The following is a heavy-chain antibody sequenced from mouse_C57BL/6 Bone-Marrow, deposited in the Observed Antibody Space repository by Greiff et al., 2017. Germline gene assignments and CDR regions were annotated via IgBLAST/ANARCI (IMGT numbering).Heavy chain of an antibody. J-gene: IGHJ1*03. CDR3: ASSTVVASPYWYFDV. CDR1: GYTFTSYW. V-gene: IGHV1-69*01. CDR2: IDPSDSYT. Sequence: QVQLKQPGAELVMPGASVKLSCKASGYTFTSYWMHWVKQRPGQGLEWIGEIDPSDSYTNYNQKFKGKSTLTVDKSSSTAYMQLSSLTSEDSAVYYCASSTVVASPYWYFDVWGTGTTVTVSS. D-gene: IGHD1-1*01.